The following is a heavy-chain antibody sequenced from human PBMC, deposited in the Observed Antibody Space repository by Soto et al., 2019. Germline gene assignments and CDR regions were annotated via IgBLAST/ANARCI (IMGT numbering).Heavy chain of an antibody. Sequence: QITLKESGPTLVKPTQTLTLTCTFSGFSLSTSGVGVGWIRQPPGKALEWLALIYWDDDKRYTPSLKSRLTITKDTSKNQVVLTMTNMDPVDTATYYCAHRLMVYAISQHEYFQHWGQGTLVTVSS. J-gene: IGHJ1*01. CDR3: AHRLMVYAISQHEYFQH. CDR2: IYWDDDK. CDR1: GFSLSTSGVG. D-gene: IGHD2-8*01. V-gene: IGHV2-5*02.